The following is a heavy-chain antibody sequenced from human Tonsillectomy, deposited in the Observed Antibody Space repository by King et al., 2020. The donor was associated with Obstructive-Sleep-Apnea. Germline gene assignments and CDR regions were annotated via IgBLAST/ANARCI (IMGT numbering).Heavy chain of an antibody. V-gene: IGHV3-7*01. Sequence: QLVQSGGGLVQSGGSLRLSCAASGFTFSDYWMTWVRQAPGKGLEWVANIKQDGSEKYYVDSVKGRFTISRDNADNSLSLQMDSLRAEDTAVYYCAKGSYRHDYWGQGTLVTVSS. CDR2: IKQDGSEK. CDR3: AKGSYRHDY. D-gene: IGHD3-16*02. CDR1: GFTFSDYW. J-gene: IGHJ4*02.